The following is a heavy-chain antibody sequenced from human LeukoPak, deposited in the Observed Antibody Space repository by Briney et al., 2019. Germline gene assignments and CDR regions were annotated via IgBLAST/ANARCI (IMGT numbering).Heavy chain of an antibody. CDR2: IYGGDNT. D-gene: IGHD3-22*01. CDR3: ARVGSSGYKYFDY. J-gene: IGHJ4*02. CDR1: GFAVSSNY. Sequence: GGSLRLSCAASGFAVSSNYMSWVRQAPGKGLEWVSVIYGGDNTYYSDSVKGRFTISRDNSKNTLYLQMNSLRAEDTAVYYCARVGSSGYKYFDYWGQGTLVTVSS. V-gene: IGHV3-53*01.